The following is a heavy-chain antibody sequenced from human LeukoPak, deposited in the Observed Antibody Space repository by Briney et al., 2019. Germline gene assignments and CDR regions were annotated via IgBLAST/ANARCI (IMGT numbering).Heavy chain of an antibody. CDR2: IIPIFGTA. CDR1: GGTFSNYA. J-gene: IGHJ2*01. V-gene: IGHV1-69*06. D-gene: IGHD6-19*01. Sequence: GASVKVSCKASGGTFSNYAISWVRQAPGQGLEWMGGIIPIFGTANYAQKFRGRVTITADKSTSTAYMELSSLRSEDTAVYYCARDGVAVAGTRKPYWYFDLWGRGTLVTVSS. CDR3: ARDGVAVAGTRKPYWYFDL.